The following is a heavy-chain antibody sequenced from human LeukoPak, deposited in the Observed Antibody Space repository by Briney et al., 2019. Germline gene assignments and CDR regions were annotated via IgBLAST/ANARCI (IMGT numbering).Heavy chain of an antibody. Sequence: GASVKVSCKASGYTFSGNDIHWVRQAPGQGLEWMGRMIPNSGATNYAQKFQGRVTVTRDTSISTAYMELSRLRSEDTAVYYCARGAAGGLDYWGQGTLVTVSS. CDR3: ARGAAGGLDY. V-gene: IGHV1-2*06. CDR2: MIPNSGAT. J-gene: IGHJ4*02. CDR1: GYTFSGND. D-gene: IGHD3-10*01.